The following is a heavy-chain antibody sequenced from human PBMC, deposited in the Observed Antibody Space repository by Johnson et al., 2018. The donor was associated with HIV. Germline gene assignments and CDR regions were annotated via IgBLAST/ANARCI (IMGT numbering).Heavy chain of an antibody. CDR2: ISYDGSKK. CDR3: AKPHQYDSSGYWSGRDASDI. Sequence: QVQLVESGGGVVQPGRSLRLSCAASGFTFSSYGMHWVRQAPGKGLEWVAVISYDGSKKYYADSVKGRVTISRDNSMNTLYLQMNSLTPEDTAVYYCAKPHQYDSSGYWSGRDASDIWGQGTMVTVSS. D-gene: IGHD3-22*01. J-gene: IGHJ3*02. V-gene: IGHV3-30*19. CDR1: GFTFSSYG.